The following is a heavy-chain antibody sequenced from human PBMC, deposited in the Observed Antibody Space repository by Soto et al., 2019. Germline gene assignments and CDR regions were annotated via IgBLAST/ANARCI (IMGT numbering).Heavy chain of an antibody. V-gene: IGHV3-48*01. CDR2: ISSSSSTI. CDR1: GFTFRSST. D-gene: IGHD3-22*01. J-gene: IGHJ6*02. Sequence: GGPLRPSCAASGFTFRSSTVTWFGQAPGKGLEWVSYISSSSSTIYYADSVKGRFTISRDNAKNSLYLQMNSLRAEDTAVYYCAREGYYYGSRPKYGMDDWGQGT. CDR3: AREGYYYGSRPKYGMDD.